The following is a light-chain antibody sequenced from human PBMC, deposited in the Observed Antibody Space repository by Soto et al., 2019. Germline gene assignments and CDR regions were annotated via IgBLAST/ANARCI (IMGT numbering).Light chain of an antibody. V-gene: IGKV2D-29*01. CDR1: QSLLYSDGRTY. J-gene: IGKJ4*01. CDR3: MQSIRLPIT. CDR2: EVS. Sequence: DVVLTQTPRSLSVTPGQPASISCKSSQSLLYSDGRTYVYWYLQKPGQPPQLLIHEVSNRFSGVPDRFSGSGSGTEFTLKISRVEAEDVGVYYCMQSIRLPITFGGGTNVEIK.